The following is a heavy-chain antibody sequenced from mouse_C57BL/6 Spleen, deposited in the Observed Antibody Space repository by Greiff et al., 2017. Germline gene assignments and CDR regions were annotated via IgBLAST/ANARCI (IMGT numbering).Heavy chain of an antibody. CDR3: ARDGGHYPYYAMDY. V-gene: IGHV3-6*01. J-gene: IGHJ4*01. CDR1: GYSITSGYY. Sequence: EVHLVESGPGLVKPSQSLSLTCSVTGYSITSGYYWNWIRQFPGNKLEWMGYISYDGSNNYNPSLKNRISITRDTSKNQFFLKLNSVTTEDTATYYCARDGGHYPYYAMDYWGQGTSVTVSS. D-gene: IGHD6-1*01. CDR2: ISYDGSN.